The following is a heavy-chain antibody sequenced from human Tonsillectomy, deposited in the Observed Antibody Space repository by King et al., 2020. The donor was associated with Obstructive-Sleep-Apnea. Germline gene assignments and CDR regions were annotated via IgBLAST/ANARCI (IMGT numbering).Heavy chain of an antibody. CDR2: IIGSAVST. Sequence: VQLVESGGGLVQPGGSLRLSCAASGFTFSIYAMSWVRQAPGKGLEWVSAIIGSAVSTYYADSLKGRFTISRDSSKNTLYLQMNSLRAEDTAVYYCAKNRGYCSGGTCYGDYWGQGTLVTVSS. CDR3: AKNRGYCSGGTCYGDY. CDR1: GFTFSIYA. J-gene: IGHJ4*02. V-gene: IGHV3-23*04. D-gene: IGHD2-15*01.